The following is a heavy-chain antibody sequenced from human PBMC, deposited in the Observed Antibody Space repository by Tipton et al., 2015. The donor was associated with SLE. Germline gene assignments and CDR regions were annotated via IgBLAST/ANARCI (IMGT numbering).Heavy chain of an antibody. Sequence: GSLRLSCAASGFTFSSYSMNWVRQAPGKGLEWVSSISSSSSYIYYADSVKGRFTISRDNAKNSLYLQMNSLRAEDTAVYYCARDSQKYYYDSSLDYWGQGTLVTVPS. D-gene: IGHD3-22*01. V-gene: IGHV3-21*01. CDR3: ARDSQKYYYDSSLDY. J-gene: IGHJ4*02. CDR1: GFTFSSYS. CDR2: ISSSSSYI.